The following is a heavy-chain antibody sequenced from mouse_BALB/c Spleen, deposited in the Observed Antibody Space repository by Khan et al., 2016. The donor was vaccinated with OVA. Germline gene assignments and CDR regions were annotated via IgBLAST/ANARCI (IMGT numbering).Heavy chain of an antibody. V-gene: IGHV1-77*01. Sequence: VQLQESGPELVKPGTSVKMSCKDSGYTFTDYVISWVKKRTGQGLEWSGEISPGSGSTYYNGKSKGKDTMTADTSYNTAYMKLSSLPTAATAVYFFSCSSDGACFAYWGQCTLVTVSA. CDR1: GYTFTDYV. CDR2: ISPGSGST. D-gene: IGHD3-1*01. J-gene: IGHJ3*01. CDR3: SCSSDGACFAY.